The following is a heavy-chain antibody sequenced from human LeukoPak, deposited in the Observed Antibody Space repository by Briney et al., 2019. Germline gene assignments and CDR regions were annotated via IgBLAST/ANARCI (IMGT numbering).Heavy chain of an antibody. CDR2: IYSDGSA. CDR3: AKLYDILTNFDY. CDR1: GFAVSTNF. J-gene: IGHJ4*02. V-gene: IGHV3-66*02. D-gene: IGHD3-9*01. Sequence: GGSLTLSCAASGFAVSTNFLGWVRQAPGKGLEWVSVIYSDGSAYYTDSVKGRFTISRDNSKNTLYLQMSSLRPEDTAVYYCAKLYDILTNFDYWGQGTLVTVSS.